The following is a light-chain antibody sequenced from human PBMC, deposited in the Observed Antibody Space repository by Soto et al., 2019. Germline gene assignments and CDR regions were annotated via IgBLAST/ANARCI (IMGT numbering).Light chain of an antibody. Sequence: QSALTQPPSASGSPGQSVTISCTGTSSDVGGYNYVSWYQQHPGKAPKRMIYEVSKRPSGVPDGFSGSKSGNTASLTVSGLQAEDEADYYCSSYAGSNNFEVFGTGSKVTVL. CDR2: EVS. V-gene: IGLV2-8*01. CDR1: SSDVGGYNY. J-gene: IGLJ1*01. CDR3: SSYAGSNNFEV.